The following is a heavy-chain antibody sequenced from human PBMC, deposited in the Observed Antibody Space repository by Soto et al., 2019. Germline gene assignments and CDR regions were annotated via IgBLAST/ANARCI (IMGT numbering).Heavy chain of an antibody. J-gene: IGHJ6*02. CDR2: VYHVGNT. D-gene: IGHD6-13*01. CDR1: GASITSSY. V-gene: IGHV4-59*01. Sequence: PSETLSLTCTLSGASITSSYWTWIRHHPGLGLEWIGSVYHVGNTISNPPLRSLLTMSVDTSKNQLSLRLTSVTTADKACYYCAGEEKKAAPGTFGTNSLDVWGQGTAVTVSS. CDR3: AGEEKKAAPGTFGTNSLDV.